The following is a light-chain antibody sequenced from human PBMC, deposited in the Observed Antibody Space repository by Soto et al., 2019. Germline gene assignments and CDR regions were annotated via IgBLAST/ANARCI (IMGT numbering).Light chain of an antibody. J-gene: IGKJ1*01. V-gene: IGKV3-20*01. CDR3: QQYGNSPLT. CDR2: GAS. Sequence: EIVLTQSPGTLSLSPGERATLSCRASQSVSSSYLAWYQQKTGQAPRLLIYGASSRPTGIPDRFSGSGSGTDFTLTISRLEPEDFAVYYCQQYGNSPLTFGQGTKVEIK. CDR1: QSVSSSY.